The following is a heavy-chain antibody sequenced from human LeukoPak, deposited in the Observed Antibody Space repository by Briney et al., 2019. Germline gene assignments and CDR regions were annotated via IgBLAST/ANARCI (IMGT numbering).Heavy chain of an antibody. CDR2: MNPNSGNT. J-gene: IGHJ6*02. V-gene: IGHV1-8*01. Sequence: ASVKVSCKASGYTFTSYDISWVRQATGQGLEWMGWMNPNSGNTGYAQKFQGRVTMTRNTSIRTAYMELSSLRSEDTAVYYCARGGVAAAGTMNYYYYGMDVWGQGTTVTVSS. CDR1: GYTFTSYD. CDR3: ARGGVAAAGTMNYYYYGMDV. D-gene: IGHD6-13*01.